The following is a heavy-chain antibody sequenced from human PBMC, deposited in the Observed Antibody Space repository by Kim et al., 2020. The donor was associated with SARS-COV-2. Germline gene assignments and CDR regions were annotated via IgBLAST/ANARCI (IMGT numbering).Heavy chain of an antibody. V-gene: IGHV4-34*01. Sequence: SETLSLTCAVYGGSFSGYYWSWIRQPPGKGLEWIGEINHSGSTNYNPSLKSRVTISVDTSKNQFSLKLSSVTAADTAVYYCARGTRQWLVRGPYYYYMDVWGRETAVTVSS. CDR2: INHSGST. D-gene: IGHD6-19*01. CDR3: ARGTRQWLVRGPYYYYMDV. CDR1: GGSFSGYY. J-gene: IGHJ6*03.